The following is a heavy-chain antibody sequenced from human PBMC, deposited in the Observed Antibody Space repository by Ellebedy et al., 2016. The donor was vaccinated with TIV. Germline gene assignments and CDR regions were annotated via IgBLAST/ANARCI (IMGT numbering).Heavy chain of an antibody. Sequence: ASVKVSCXASGYPFDNSGITWVRQAPGQGLEWMGWISAYDGDTNYAQNLQGRVTMTTDTPTSTAYMDLRSLGSGDTAVYYCAREGTYGSGQRPLDYWGQGTLVTVSS. CDR1: GYPFDNSG. J-gene: IGHJ4*02. CDR2: ISAYDGDT. D-gene: IGHD3-10*01. V-gene: IGHV1-18*01. CDR3: AREGTYGSGQRPLDY.